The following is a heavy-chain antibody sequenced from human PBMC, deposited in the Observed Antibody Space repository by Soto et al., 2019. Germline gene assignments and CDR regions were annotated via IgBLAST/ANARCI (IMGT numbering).Heavy chain of an antibody. CDR2: ISAYNGNT. Sequence: ASVKVSCKASGYTFTSYGISWVRQAPGQGLEWMGWISAYNGNTNYAQKLQGRVTMTTDTSTSTAYMELRSLRSDDTAVYYCASGGRYDFWSGTTLFDYWGQGTLVTVSS. D-gene: IGHD3-3*01. CDR1: GYTFTSYG. J-gene: IGHJ4*02. CDR3: ASGGRYDFWSGTTLFDY. V-gene: IGHV1-18*01.